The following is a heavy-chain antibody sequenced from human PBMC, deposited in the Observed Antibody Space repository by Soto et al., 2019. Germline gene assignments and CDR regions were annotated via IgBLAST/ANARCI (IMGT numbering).Heavy chain of an antibody. CDR3: ASISTSYYYGMDV. CDR2: IYHSGST. V-gene: IGHV4-30-2*01. D-gene: IGHD2-2*01. Sequence: QLQLQESGSGLVKPSQTLSLTCAVSGGSISSGGYSWSWIRQPPGKGLEWIGYIYHSGSTYYNPSLKSRVTISVDRSKNQFSLKLSSVTAADTAVSYCASISTSYYYGMDVWGQGTTVTVSS. J-gene: IGHJ6*02. CDR1: GGSISSGGYS.